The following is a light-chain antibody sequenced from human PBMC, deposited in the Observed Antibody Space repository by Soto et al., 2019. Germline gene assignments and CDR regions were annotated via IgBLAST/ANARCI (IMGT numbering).Light chain of an antibody. CDR2: AAS. V-gene: IGKV1-9*01. J-gene: IGKJ5*01. CDR1: QDISSH. CDR3: QQFNSYPIT. Sequence: DIQLTQSPSFLSAYVGDRVAITCRASQDISSHLVWYQQKPGEAPQLLIFAASTLQSGVPSRFSGSRSETEFTLTIDGLQPEDFATYYYQQFNSYPITFGQGTR.